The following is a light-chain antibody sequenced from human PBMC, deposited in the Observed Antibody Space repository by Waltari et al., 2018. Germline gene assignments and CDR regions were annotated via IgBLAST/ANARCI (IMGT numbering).Light chain of an antibody. CDR3: CSYAGTPRVV. J-gene: IGLJ2*01. CDR1: NNDIGSYNL. Sequence: QSALTQPASVSGSPGQSITISCTGTNNDIGSYNLVSWYQQHPGKAPKVIIFEVNKRPSGFSNRFSGPKSGNTASLTVSGLHPEDEADYYCCSYAGTPRVVFGGGTKLTVL. CDR2: EVN. V-gene: IGLV2-23*02.